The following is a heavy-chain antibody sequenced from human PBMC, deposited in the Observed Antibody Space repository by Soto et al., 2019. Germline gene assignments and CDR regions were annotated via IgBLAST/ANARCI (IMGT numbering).Heavy chain of an antibody. J-gene: IGHJ4*02. CDR1: GFTFSTYA. Sequence: EVQLLEYGGGLVQPGGSLRLSCVASGFTFSTYAMSWVRQAPGKGLEWVSGISGGGGTYYADSVKGRITISRDNSKNTMHLHMNSLRDEGTVIYDCAIIHIRSAWLGFEYWGQGTMVTVSS. CDR3: AIIHIRSAWLGFEY. D-gene: IGHD6-19*01. CDR2: ISGGGGT. V-gene: IGHV3-23*01.